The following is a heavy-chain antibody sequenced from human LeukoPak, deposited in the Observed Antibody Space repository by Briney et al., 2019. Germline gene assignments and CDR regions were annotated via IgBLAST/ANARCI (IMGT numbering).Heavy chain of an antibody. D-gene: IGHD6-19*01. CDR3: AKGGSGWYWDYFDY. V-gene: IGHV3-74*01. CDR1: GFTFSDYW. CDR2: INTDGSIT. Sequence: PGGSLRLSCAASGFTFSDYWIHWVRQAPGKGLVWVSRINTDGSITNYADSVKGRFTIPRDNAKNTLYLQMSSLRAEDTAVYYCAKGGSGWYWDYFDYWGQGTLVTVSS. J-gene: IGHJ4*02.